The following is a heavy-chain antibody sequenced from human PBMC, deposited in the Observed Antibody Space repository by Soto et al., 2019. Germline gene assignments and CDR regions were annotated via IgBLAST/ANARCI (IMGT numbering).Heavy chain of an antibody. CDR1: GASISGFY. J-gene: IGHJ5*02. Sequence: KTXETRSLTCTVAGASISGFYWSWIRKSAGKGLEWIGRIYATGTTDYNPSLKSRVMMSVDTSKKKFSLKLRSVTAADTAVYYCVRDGTKTLRDWFDHWGQGISVTVSS. CDR3: VRDGTKTLRDWFDH. D-gene: IGHD1-1*01. V-gene: IGHV4-4*07. CDR2: IYATGTT.